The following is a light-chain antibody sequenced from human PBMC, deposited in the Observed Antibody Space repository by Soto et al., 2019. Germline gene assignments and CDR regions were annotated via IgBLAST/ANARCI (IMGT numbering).Light chain of an antibody. CDR3: QSYDSSLSGAWV. CDR2: DNS. CDR1: SSNIGAGYD. J-gene: IGLJ3*02. V-gene: IGLV1-40*01. Sequence: QSALTQPASVSGAPGQRVTISCTGSSSNIGAGYDVHWYQQLPGTAPKLLIYDNSNRPSGVPDRFSGSKSDISASLAITGLQAEDEADYYCQSYDSSLSGAWVFGGGTKLTVL.